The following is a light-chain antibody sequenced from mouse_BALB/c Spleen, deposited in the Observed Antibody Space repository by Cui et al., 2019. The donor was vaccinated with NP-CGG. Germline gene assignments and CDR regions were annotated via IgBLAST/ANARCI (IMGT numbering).Light chain of an antibody. V-gene: IGLV1*01. CDR1: TGAVTTNNY. Sequence: QAVVTQESALTTSPGVTVTVTCRSTTGAVTTNNYANWVQEKPDHLFSGLIGGTNNRAPGVPARFSGFLIGDKAALTITGAQTEDEAIYFCALWYSNHWVFGGGTKLTVL. CDR2: GTN. J-gene: IGLJ1*01. CDR3: ALWYSNHWV.